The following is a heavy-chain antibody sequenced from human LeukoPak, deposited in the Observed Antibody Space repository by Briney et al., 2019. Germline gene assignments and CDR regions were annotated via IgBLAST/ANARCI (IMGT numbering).Heavy chain of an antibody. Sequence: SETLSLTCTVSGGSISSHYWNWIRQPPGKGLEWIGYIYYSGSTKYNPSLKSRVTISVDTSKNQFSLKLSSVTAADTAVYYCARDSAAVFGVVIPTPHAFDIWGQGTMVTVSS. CDR2: IYYSGST. D-gene: IGHD3-3*01. J-gene: IGHJ3*02. CDR3: ARDSAAVFGVVIPTPHAFDI. CDR1: GGSISSHY. V-gene: IGHV4-59*11.